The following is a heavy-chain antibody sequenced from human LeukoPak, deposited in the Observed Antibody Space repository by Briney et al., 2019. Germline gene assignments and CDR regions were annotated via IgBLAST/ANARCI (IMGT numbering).Heavy chain of an antibody. CDR1: GFTFSDYY. J-gene: IGHJ6*02. CDR2: ISSSGSTI. V-gene: IGHV3-11*01. CDR3: ARDLSEYSSSWYSPYYYYGMDV. Sequence: GGSLRLSCAASGFTFSDYYMSWLRQAPGKGLEWVSYISSSGSTIYYADSVKGPFTISRDNAKTSMYLQINSLKAEDTAVDYCARDLSEYSSSWYSPYYYYGMDVWGQGTAVTVSS. D-gene: IGHD6-13*01.